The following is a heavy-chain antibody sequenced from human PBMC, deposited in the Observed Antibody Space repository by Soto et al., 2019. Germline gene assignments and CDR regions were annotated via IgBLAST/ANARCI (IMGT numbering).Heavy chain of an antibody. J-gene: IGHJ6*02. Sequence: GESLKISCKGSGYSFTSYWIGWVRQMPGKGLEWMGIIYPGDSDTRYSPSFQGRVTISADKSISTAYLQWSSLKAADTAMYYCARRGNYDFWSGYYYYYGMDVWGQGTTVTVSS. CDR1: GYSFTSYW. D-gene: IGHD3-3*01. V-gene: IGHV5-51*01. CDR2: IYPGDSDT. CDR3: ARRGNYDFWSGYYYYYGMDV.